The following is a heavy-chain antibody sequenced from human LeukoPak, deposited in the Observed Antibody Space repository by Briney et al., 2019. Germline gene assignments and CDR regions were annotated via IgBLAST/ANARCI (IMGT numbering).Heavy chain of an antibody. V-gene: IGHV3-48*02. CDR3: VGFFEY. J-gene: IGHJ4*02. CDR1: GFTFGNYD. CDR2: ISSRSSDT. Sequence: GGSLRLSCAASGFTFGNYDMNWVRQATGKGLEWVSYISSRSSDTYYADSVKGRFTISRDNAKNSLYLEMNSLRDEDTAMYYCVGFFEYWGQGTLVTVSS.